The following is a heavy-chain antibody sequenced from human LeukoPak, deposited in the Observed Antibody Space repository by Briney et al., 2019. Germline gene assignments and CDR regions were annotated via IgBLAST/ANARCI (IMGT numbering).Heavy chain of an antibody. D-gene: IGHD6-13*01. CDR3: ATRASSWLGNWFDP. J-gene: IGHJ5*02. V-gene: IGHV1-24*01. Sequence: ASVKVSCKASGYTFTDYYMHWVRQAPGKGLEWMGGFDPEDGETIYAQKFQGRVTMTEDTSTDTAYMELSSLRSEDTAVYYCATRASSWLGNWFDPWGQGTLVTVSS. CDR1: GYTFTDYY. CDR2: FDPEDGET.